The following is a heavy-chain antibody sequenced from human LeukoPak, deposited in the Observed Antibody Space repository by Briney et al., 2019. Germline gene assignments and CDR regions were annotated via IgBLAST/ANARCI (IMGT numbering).Heavy chain of an antibody. CDR2: INPNSGGT. D-gene: IGHD5-18*01. CDR1: GYTFTSYY. CDR3: ARARGYSYGVLDY. J-gene: IGHJ4*02. Sequence: ASVKVSCKTSGYTFTSYYIHWVRQAPGQGLEWMGWINPNSGGTNYAQKFQGRVTMTRDTSISTAYMELSRLRSDDTAVYYCARARGYSYGVLDYWGQGTLVTVSS. V-gene: IGHV1-2*02.